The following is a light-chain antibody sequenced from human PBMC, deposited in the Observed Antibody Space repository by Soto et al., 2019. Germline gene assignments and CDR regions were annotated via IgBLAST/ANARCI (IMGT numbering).Light chain of an antibody. CDR1: QSVSTY. CDR2: AAS. Sequence: AIRLTQSPSSLTASTGDRVTITCRASQSVSTYLAWYQQKSGKAPKLLVYAASTLQSGVPSRFSGSGSGTDFSLTISCMPSADFANYYCQHYYTYPYSFGQGTKVDIK. CDR3: QHYYTYPYS. J-gene: IGKJ2*03. V-gene: IGKV1-8*01.